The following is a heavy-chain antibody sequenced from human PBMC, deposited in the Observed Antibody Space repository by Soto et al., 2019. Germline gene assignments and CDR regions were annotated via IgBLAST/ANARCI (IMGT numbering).Heavy chain of an antibody. CDR2: IYYSGST. CDR1: GGSISSGDYY. J-gene: IGHJ4*02. V-gene: IGHV4-30-4*01. CDR3: ASLGLAAAGNTPTDY. D-gene: IGHD6-13*01. Sequence: SETLSLTCTVSGGSISSGDYYWSWIRQPPGEGLEWIGYIYYSGSTYYNPSLKSRVTISVDTSKNQFSLKLSSVTAADTAVYYCASLGLAAAGNTPTDYWGQGTLVTVSS.